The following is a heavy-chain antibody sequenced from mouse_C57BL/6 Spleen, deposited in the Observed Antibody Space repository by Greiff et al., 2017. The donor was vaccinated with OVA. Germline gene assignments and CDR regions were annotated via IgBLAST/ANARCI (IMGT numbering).Heavy chain of an antibody. J-gene: IGHJ1*03. CDR1: GYTFTSYW. V-gene: IGHV1-5*01. CDR2: IYPGNSDT. CDR3: TRGGGTTDPYWYFDV. D-gene: IGHD2-14*01. Sequence: EVQLQQSGTVLARPGASVKMSCKTSGYTFTSYWMHWVKQRPGQGLEWIGAIYPGNSDTSYNQKFKGKAKLPAVTSASTAYMELSSLTNEDSAVYYCTRGGGTTDPYWYFDVWGTGTTVTVSS.